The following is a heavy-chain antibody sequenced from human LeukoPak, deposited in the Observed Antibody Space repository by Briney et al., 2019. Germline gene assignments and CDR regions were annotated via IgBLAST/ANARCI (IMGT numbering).Heavy chain of an antibody. CDR2: IYTSGST. D-gene: IGHD1-7*01. CDR3: ARERRNWNYYYFDY. Sequence: SETLSLTCTVSGGSISSYYWSWIRQPAGKGLEGIGRIYTSGSTNYNPSLKSRATMSVDTSKNQFSLKLSSVTAADTAVYYCARERRNWNYYYFDYWGQGTLVTVSS. V-gene: IGHV4-4*07. J-gene: IGHJ4*02. CDR1: GGSISSYY.